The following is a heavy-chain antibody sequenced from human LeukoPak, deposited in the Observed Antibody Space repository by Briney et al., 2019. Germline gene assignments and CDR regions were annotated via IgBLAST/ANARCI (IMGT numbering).Heavy chain of an antibody. CDR1: GFTFSTYG. CDR3: ARDSGHAFDI. CDR2: IWYDGSNK. Sequence: QSGGSLRLSCVASGFTFSTYGMPWVRQAPGKGLEWVAVIWYDGSNKCYGDSVKGRFTISRDNSKNTLYLQMNSLRAEDTAVYYCARDSGHAFDIWGQGTMVTVSS. V-gene: IGHV3-33*01. D-gene: IGHD6-25*01. J-gene: IGHJ3*02.